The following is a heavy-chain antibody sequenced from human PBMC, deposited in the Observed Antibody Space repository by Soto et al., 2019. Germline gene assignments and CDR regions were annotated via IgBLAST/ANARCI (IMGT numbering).Heavy chain of an antibody. CDR3: ARVLGYYDSSGYHYYYYGMDV. Sequence: VGSLRLSCAASGFTFSSYWMHWVRQAPGKGLVWVSRINSDGSSTSYADSVKGRFTISRDNAKNTLYLQMNSLRAEDTAVYYCARVLGYYDSSGYHYYYYGMDVWGQGTTVTVSS. V-gene: IGHV3-74*01. CDR2: INSDGSST. CDR1: GFTFSSYW. D-gene: IGHD3-22*01. J-gene: IGHJ6*02.